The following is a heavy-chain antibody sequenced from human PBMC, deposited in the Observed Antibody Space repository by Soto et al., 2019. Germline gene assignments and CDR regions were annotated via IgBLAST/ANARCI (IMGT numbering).Heavy chain of an antibody. D-gene: IGHD2-15*01. CDR1: GFTFSNYG. CDR3: AKDHDCSSASCSYYYGMDV. Sequence: GGSLRLSCAASGFTFSNYGMHWIRQAPGEGLEWVALISYDGSNKNYADSVEGRFTISRDNSKNTLYLQMNSPRAEDTAVYYCAKDHDCSSASCSYYYGMDVWGQGTPVTVSS. J-gene: IGHJ6*02. CDR2: ISYDGSNK. V-gene: IGHV3-30*18.